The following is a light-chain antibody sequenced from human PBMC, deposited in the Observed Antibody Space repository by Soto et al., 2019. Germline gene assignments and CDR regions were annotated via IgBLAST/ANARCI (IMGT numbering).Light chain of an antibody. Sequence: DIQMTQSPSSLSASVGDRVTITCRASQGISNYLAWYQQKPGKVPKLLIYAASTLQSGVPSRFSGSGPGTDFTLTICSLQPEDVATYYCQDHQTFGQGTKVEIK. CDR3: QDHQT. CDR2: AAS. CDR1: QGISNY. J-gene: IGKJ1*01. V-gene: IGKV1-27*01.